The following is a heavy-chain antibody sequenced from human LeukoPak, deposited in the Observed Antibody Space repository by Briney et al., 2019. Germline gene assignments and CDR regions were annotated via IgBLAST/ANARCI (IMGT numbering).Heavy chain of an antibody. Sequence: ASVKVSCKASGYTFTNYDINWVRQASGQGLNRMGWMNPNSGNTGYAQKFQGRVTMTRNTSISTAYMEVSSLSSEDTAVYYCARGPGCVSTSCPYHFDYWGQGTLVTVSS. D-gene: IGHD2-2*01. CDR1: GYTFTNYD. CDR3: ARGPGCVSTSCPYHFDY. J-gene: IGHJ4*02. CDR2: MNPNSGNT. V-gene: IGHV1-8*01.